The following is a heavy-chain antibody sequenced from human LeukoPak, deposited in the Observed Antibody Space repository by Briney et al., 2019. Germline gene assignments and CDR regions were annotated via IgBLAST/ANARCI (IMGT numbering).Heavy chain of an antibody. D-gene: IGHD3-10*01. J-gene: IGHJ5*02. Sequence: PGGSLRLSCAASGFTFSSYGMHWVRQAPGKGLEWVAFIRYDGSNKYYADSVKGRFTISRDNSKNTLYLQMDSLRAEDTAVYYCAKDLNTMVRGVTPNWFDPWGQGTLVTVSS. V-gene: IGHV3-30*02. CDR2: IRYDGSNK. CDR1: GFTFSSYG. CDR3: AKDLNTMVRGVTPNWFDP.